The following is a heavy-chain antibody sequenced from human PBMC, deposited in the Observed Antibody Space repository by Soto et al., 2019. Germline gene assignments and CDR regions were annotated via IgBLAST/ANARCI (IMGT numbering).Heavy chain of an antibody. CDR2: IYPGDSDT. D-gene: IGHD3-10*01. V-gene: IGHV5-51*01. Sequence: PGESLKISCKGSGYSFTSYWIGWVRQMPGKGLEWMGIIYPGDSDTRYSPSFQGQVTISADKSISTAYLQWSSLKASDTAMYYCARHQFPYYYGSGSSFDYWGQGTLVTVSS. J-gene: IGHJ4*02. CDR1: GYSFTSYW. CDR3: ARHQFPYYYGSGSSFDY.